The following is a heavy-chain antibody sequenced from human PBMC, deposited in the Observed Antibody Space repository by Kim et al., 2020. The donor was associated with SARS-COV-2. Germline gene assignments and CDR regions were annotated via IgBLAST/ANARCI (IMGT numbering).Heavy chain of an antibody. CDR2: INAGNGNT. CDR1: GYTFTSYA. CDR3: AREPPYYCSGGSCPFYYYYGMDV. J-gene: IGHJ6*02. D-gene: IGHD2-15*01. V-gene: IGHV1-3*01. Sequence: ASVKVSCKASGYTFTSYAMHWVRQAPGQRLEWMGWINAGNGNTKYSQKFQGRVTITRDTSASTAYMELSSLRSEDTAVYYCAREPPYYCSGGSCPFYYYYGMDVWGQGTTVTVSS.